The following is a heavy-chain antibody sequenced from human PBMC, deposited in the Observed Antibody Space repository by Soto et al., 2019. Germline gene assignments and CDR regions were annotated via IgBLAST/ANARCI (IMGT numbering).Heavy chain of an antibody. CDR3: ARAGGYYDSSGLTFDY. J-gene: IGHJ4*02. CDR1: GGTFSSYA. D-gene: IGHD3-22*01. Sequence: SVKVSCKASGGTFSSYAISWVRQAPGQGLEWMGGIIPIFGTANYAQKFQGRVTITADESTSTAYMELSSLRSEDTAVYYCARAGGYYDSSGLTFDYWGQGTLVTVSS. CDR2: IIPIFGTA. V-gene: IGHV1-69*13.